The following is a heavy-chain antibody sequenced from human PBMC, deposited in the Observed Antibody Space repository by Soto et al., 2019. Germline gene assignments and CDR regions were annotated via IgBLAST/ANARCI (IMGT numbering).Heavy chain of an antibody. CDR3: ARAVPSSDPY. Sequence: PGGSLRLSCAASGFIFSDSWMTWVRQAPGKGLEWVASITPGGSDKYYGDSVKGRFSISRDNAKNSLYLQMYSLRADDTAVYYCARAVPSSDPYWGQGTLVTVSS. D-gene: IGHD2-2*01. V-gene: IGHV3-7*04. CDR1: GFIFSDSW. J-gene: IGHJ4*02. CDR2: ITPGGSDK.